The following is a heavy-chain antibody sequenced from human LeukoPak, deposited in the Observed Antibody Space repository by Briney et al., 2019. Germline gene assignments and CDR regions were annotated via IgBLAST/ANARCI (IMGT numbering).Heavy chain of an antibody. V-gene: IGHV4-38-2*01. Sequence: AVTLTLTCAVSGYSISSDYYWGWLRQPAGKGVEWIGIIYSSGSTYYNPSLKSQGRISVDTANNQFSLKLNTMTAADTAVYYCATPSREGDNKDAFDNWGQGTMVTVSS. CDR2: IYSSGST. J-gene: IGHJ3*02. CDR3: ATPSREGDNKDAFDN. D-gene: IGHD5-24*01. CDR1: GYSISSDYY.